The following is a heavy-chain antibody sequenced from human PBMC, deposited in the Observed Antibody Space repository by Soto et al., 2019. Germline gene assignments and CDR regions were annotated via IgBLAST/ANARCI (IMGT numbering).Heavy chain of an antibody. CDR2: INPNSGGT. CDR1: GYTFTGYY. V-gene: IGHV1-2*02. D-gene: IGHD2-2*01. Sequence: QVQLVQSGAEVKKPGASVKVSCKASGYTFTGYYMHWVRQAPGQGLEWMGWINPNSGGTNYAQKFQCGVTINRDTPISTDYMEGSSVRSGGTAVYCCARGGVYCSSTSCPYYFDYWGQGPLVTVSS. CDR3: ARGGVYCSSTSCPYYFDY. J-gene: IGHJ4*02.